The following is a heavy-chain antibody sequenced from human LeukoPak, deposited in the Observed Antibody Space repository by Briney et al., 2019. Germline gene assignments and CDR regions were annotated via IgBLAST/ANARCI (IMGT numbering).Heavy chain of an antibody. Sequence: GGSLRLSCAASGFTFSSYAMNWVRQAPGRGLEWVSGFSGSGGTTYYADSVKGRFTISRDNSKNMLYLQMNSLRAEDTAVYYCANGNRCTSPNCLGYYYFYMDVWGKGTTVTVSS. CDR2: FSGSGGTT. CDR3: ANGNRCTSPNCLGYYYFYMDV. V-gene: IGHV3-23*01. CDR1: GFTFSSYA. D-gene: IGHD2-8*01. J-gene: IGHJ6*03.